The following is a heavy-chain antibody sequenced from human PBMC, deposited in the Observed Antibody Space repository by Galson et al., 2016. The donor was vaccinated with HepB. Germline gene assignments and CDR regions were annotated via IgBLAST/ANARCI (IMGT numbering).Heavy chain of an antibody. D-gene: IGHD3-22*01. CDR1: GFIFSNYA. Sequence: SLRLSCAASGFIFSNYAMFWVRQAPGKGLEWVAVISYDGSNTYHADSVKGRFTISRDNSKNTLYLQMDSLRAEDTAVYYCARDLESSGYFQPIRKTGNEYWGQGTLVTVSS. J-gene: IGHJ4*02. CDR3: ARDLESSGYFQPIRKTGNEY. CDR2: ISYDGSNT. V-gene: IGHV3-30-3*01.